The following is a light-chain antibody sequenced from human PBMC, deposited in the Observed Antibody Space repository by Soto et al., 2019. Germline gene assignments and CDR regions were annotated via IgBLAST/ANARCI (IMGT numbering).Light chain of an antibody. Sequence: EIVLTQSPGTLSLSPGERATLSCRASQSVSSSYLAWYQQKPGQAPRLLISGASNRATGIPDRFSGSGSGTDFTLTISRLEPEDFAVYSCQQYGTSPFTFGPGTKVDIK. CDR1: QSVSSSY. CDR2: GAS. J-gene: IGKJ3*01. V-gene: IGKV3-20*01. CDR3: QQYGTSPFT.